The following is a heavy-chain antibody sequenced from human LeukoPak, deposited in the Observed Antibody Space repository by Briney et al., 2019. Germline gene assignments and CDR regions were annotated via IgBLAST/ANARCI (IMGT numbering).Heavy chain of an antibody. CDR3: AKGRRYCSSTSCLTWFDP. CDR2: IRYDGSNK. D-gene: IGHD2-2*01. V-gene: IGHV3-30*02. Sequence: GGSLRLSCAASGFTFSSYGMHWVRQAPGKGLEWVAFIRYDGSNKYYADSVKGRFTISRDNSKNTLYLQMNSLRAEDTAVYYCAKGRRYCSSTSCLTWFDPWGQGTLVTVSS. J-gene: IGHJ5*02. CDR1: GFTFSSYG.